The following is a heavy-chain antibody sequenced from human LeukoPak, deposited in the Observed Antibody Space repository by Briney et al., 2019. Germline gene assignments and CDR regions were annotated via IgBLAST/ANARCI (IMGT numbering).Heavy chain of an antibody. CDR2: INPNSGGT. CDR1: GYTFTGYY. V-gene: IGHV1-2*06. Sequence: ASVKVSCKASGYTFTGYYMHWVRQAPGQGLEWMGRINPNSGGTNYAQKFQGRVTMTRDTSISTAYMELSRLRSDDTAVYYCARIPGYSRNAFDIWGQGTMVTSLQ. J-gene: IGHJ3*02. D-gene: IGHD6-13*01. CDR3: ARIPGYSRNAFDI.